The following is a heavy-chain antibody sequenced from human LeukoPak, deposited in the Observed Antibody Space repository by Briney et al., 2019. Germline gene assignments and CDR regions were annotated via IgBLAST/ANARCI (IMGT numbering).Heavy chain of an antibody. J-gene: IGHJ4*02. V-gene: IGHV1-2*02. D-gene: IGHD5-12*01. CDR2: INPNSGGT. Sequence: ASVKVSCKASGYTFTGYYMHWVRQAPGQGLEWMGWINPNSGGTNYARKFQGRVTMTRDTSISTAYMELSRLRSDDTAVYYCARVNSGYDSALDYWGQGTLVTVSS. CDR1: GYTFTGYY. CDR3: ARVNSGYDSALDY.